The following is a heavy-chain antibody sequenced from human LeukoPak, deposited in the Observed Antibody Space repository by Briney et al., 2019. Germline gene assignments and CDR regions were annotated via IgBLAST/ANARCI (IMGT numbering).Heavy chain of an antibody. J-gene: IGHJ3*02. Sequence: SETLSLTCTVSGYSISSGYYWGWIRQPPGKGLEWIGSIYHSGSTYYNPSLKSRVTMSVDTSKNQFSLKLSSVTAADTAVYYCARDRLGTYVLGAFDIWGQGTMVTVSS. D-gene: IGHD3-16*01. CDR3: ARDRLGTYVLGAFDI. V-gene: IGHV4-38-2*02. CDR1: GYSISSGYY. CDR2: IYHSGST.